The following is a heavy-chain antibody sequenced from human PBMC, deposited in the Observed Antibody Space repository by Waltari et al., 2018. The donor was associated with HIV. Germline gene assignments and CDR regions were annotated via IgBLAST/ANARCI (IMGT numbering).Heavy chain of an antibody. CDR3: ARGSLSWFDP. CDR2: INHSGST. V-gene: IGHV4-34*01. J-gene: IGHJ5*02. Sequence: QVQLQQWGAGLLKPSETLSLTCAVYGGSFSGYSWSWIRQPPGKGLEWIGEINHSGSTNYNPSLKSRVTISVDTSKNQFSLKLSSVTAADTAVYYCARGSLSWFDPWGQGTLVTVSS. CDR1: GGSFSGYS.